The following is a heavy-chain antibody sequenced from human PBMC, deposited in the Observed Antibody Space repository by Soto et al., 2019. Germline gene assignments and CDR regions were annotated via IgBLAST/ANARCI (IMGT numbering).Heavy chain of an antibody. V-gene: IGHV3-30-3*01. J-gene: IGHJ6*02. Sequence: GGSLRLSCAASGFTFSSYAMHWVRQAPGKGLEWVAVISYDGSNKYYADSVKGRFTISRDNSKNTLYLQMNSLRAEDTAVYYCARDLDYDFWSGYARLPQQYYYYGMDVWGQGTTVTVSS. CDR1: GFTFSSYA. D-gene: IGHD3-3*01. CDR2: ISYDGSNK. CDR3: ARDLDYDFWSGYARLPQQYYYYGMDV.